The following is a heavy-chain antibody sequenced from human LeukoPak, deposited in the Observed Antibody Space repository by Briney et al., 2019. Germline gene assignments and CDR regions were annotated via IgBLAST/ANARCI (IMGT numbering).Heavy chain of an antibody. CDR1: GFTFSSYA. J-gene: IGHJ6*02. D-gene: IGHD5-18*01. CDR2: ISGSGGST. Sequence: GGSLRLSCAASGFTFSSYAMSWVRQAPGKGLEWVSAISGSGGSTYYADSVKGRFTISRDNSKNTLYLQMNSLRAEDTAVYYCAKFFGYTSGPGYGMDVWGQGTTVTVSS. V-gene: IGHV3-23*01. CDR3: AKFFGYTSGPGYGMDV.